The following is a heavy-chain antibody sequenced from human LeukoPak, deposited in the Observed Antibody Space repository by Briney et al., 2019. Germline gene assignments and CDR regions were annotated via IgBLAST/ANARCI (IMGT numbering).Heavy chain of an antibody. D-gene: IGHD3-22*01. V-gene: IGHV1-24*01. CDR3: ATSYYYDKYYFDY. CDR1: GYTLTELS. J-gene: IGHJ4*02. CDR2: LDPEDGET. Sequence: ASVKVSCKVSGYTLTELSMHWVRQAPGEGLEWMGGLDPEDGETIYAQKFQGRVTMTEDTSTDTAYMELSSLRSEDTAVYYCATSYYYDKYYFDYWGQGTLVTVSS.